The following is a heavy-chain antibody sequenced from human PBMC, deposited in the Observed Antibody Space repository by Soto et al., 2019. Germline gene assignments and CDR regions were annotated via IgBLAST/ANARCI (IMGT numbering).Heavy chain of an antibody. V-gene: IGHV4-34*01. CDR1: GGSFSGYY. Sequence: SETLSLTCAVYGGSFSGYYWSWIRQPPGKGLEWIGEINHSGSTNYNPSLKSRVTISVDTSKNQFSLKLSSVTAADTAVYYCARGRFSGSAAGTSFDYWGQGTLVTVS. D-gene: IGHD6-13*01. CDR2: INHSGST. J-gene: IGHJ4*02. CDR3: ARGRFSGSAAGTSFDY.